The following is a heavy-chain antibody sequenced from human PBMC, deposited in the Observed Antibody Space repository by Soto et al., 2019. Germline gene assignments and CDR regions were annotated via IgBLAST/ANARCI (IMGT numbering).Heavy chain of an antibody. J-gene: IGHJ2*01. CDR3: AIYATYYYDSSGSLYWYFDL. CDR2: IIPIFGTA. Sequence: QVQLVQSGAEVKKPGSSVKVSCKASGGTCSSYAISWVRQAPGQGLEWMGGIIPIFGTANYAQKFQGRVTITADESTSTAYMELSSLRSEDTAVYYCAIYATYYYDSSGSLYWYFDLWGRGTLVTVSS. CDR1: GGTCSSYA. V-gene: IGHV1-69*01. D-gene: IGHD3-22*01.